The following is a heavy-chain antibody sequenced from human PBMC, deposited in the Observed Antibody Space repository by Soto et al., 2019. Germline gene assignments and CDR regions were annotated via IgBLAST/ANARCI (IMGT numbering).Heavy chain of an antibody. V-gene: IGHV4-59*01. CDR1: GGSITNYY. J-gene: IGHJ6*02. CDR3: AREVTAVAARYYGTDV. D-gene: IGHD5-18*01. Sequence: PSETLSLTCTVSGGSITNYYWSWIRQPPGKGLEWIGFIYYSGSTNYNPSLKSRVTISVATSKNQVSLKLSSVTAADTAVYYCAREVTAVAARYYGTDVRFQGTTLTVYS. CDR2: IYYSGST.